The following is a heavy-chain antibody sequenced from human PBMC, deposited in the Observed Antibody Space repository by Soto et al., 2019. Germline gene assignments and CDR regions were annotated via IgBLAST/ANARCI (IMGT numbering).Heavy chain of an antibody. CDR3: GREGYYYDSSGYYRGPYGMDV. CDR1: GYTFTSYA. J-gene: IGHJ6*02. D-gene: IGHD3-22*01. CDR2: INAGNGNT. Sequence: QVQLVQSGAEEKKPGASVKVSCKASGYTFTSYAMHWVRQAPGQRLEWMGWINAGNGNTKYSQKFQGRVTITRDTPASTAYRELSSLRSEDTAVYYCGREGYYYDSSGYYRGPYGMDVWGQGSTVTVSS. V-gene: IGHV1-3*05.